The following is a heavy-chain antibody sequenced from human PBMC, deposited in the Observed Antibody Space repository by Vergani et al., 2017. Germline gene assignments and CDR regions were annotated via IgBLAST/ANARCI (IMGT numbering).Heavy chain of an antibody. Sequence: QVQLVQSGAEVKKPGSSVKVSCKASGGTFSSYAISWVRQAPGQGLEWMGGILPIFGTANYAQKFQGRVTITADESTSTAYMELSSLRAEDTAVYYCARVFNDWQKYCSSTSCYTALDYWGQGTLVTVS. CDR1: GGTFSSYA. D-gene: IGHD2-2*02. J-gene: IGHJ4*02. V-gene: IGHV1-69*01. CDR3: ARVFNDWQKYCSSTSCYTALDY. CDR2: ILPIFGTA.